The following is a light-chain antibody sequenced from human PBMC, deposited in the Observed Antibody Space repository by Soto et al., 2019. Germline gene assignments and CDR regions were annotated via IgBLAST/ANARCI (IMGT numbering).Light chain of an antibody. Sequence: EVVLTQSPVALSVSPGEKVTLSCRASQSVSGNYLAWYQHPPGRPPRLLINAASDRVPGIPDRFVGSGSGTDVTLTITRLDPEDFAVYYCQQYSRSPYAFGQGTKLEVK. J-gene: IGKJ1*01. V-gene: IGKV3-20*01. CDR3: QQYSRSPYA. CDR1: QSVSGNY. CDR2: AAS.